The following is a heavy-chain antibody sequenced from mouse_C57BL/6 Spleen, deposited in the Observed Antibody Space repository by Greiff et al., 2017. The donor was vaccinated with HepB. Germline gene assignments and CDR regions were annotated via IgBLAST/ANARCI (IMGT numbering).Heavy chain of an antibody. J-gene: IGHJ1*03. CDR1: GYTFTSYW. CDR2: IDPSDSYT. V-gene: IGHV1-69*01. CDR3: ARKKLIYYYGSSYWYFDV. D-gene: IGHD1-1*01. Sequence: QVQLKQPGAELVMPGASVKLSCKASGYTFTSYWMHWVKQRPGQGLEWIGEIDPSDSYTNYNQKFKGKSTLTVDKSSSTAYMQLSSLTSEDSAVYYCARKKLIYYYGSSYWYFDVWGTGTTVTVSS.